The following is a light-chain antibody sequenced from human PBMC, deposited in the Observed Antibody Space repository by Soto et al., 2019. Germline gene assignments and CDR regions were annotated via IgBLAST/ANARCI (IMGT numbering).Light chain of an antibody. CDR2: VEGSGTY. Sequence: QLVLTQSSSASASLGSSVKLTCTLSSGHSNNIIAWHQQQAGKAPRFLMRVEGSGTYNKGIGIPDRFSGSSSGADRYLTISNLQPEDEVDYYCETWDRNSRVFCGGTKLTVL. V-gene: IGLV4-60*03. CDR3: ETWDRNSRV. J-gene: IGLJ3*02. CDR1: SGHSNNI.